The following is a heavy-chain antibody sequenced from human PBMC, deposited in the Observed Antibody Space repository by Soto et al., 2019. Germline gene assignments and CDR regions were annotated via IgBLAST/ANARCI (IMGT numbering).Heavy chain of an antibody. CDR3: ARFYYDSSGYLPSPYYYYYGMYV. D-gene: IGHD3-22*01. J-gene: IGHJ6*02. CDR2: ISGSGGST. CDR1: GFTFSSYA. Sequence: PGGSLRLSCAASGFTFSSYAMSWVRQAPGKGLEWVSAISGSGGSTYYADSVKGRFTISRDNSKNTLYLQMNSLRAEDTAVYYCARFYYDSSGYLPSPYYYYYGMYVSGQRTTVTVSS. V-gene: IGHV3-23*01.